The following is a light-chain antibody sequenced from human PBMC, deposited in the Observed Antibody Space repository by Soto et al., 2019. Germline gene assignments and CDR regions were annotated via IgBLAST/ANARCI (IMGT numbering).Light chain of an antibody. J-gene: IGKJ4*01. CDR1: QSINNW. Sequence: DIPMTQSPSTLSASEGDRVTITCRASQSINNWLAWYQQKPGKAPKLLISKASNLKSGVPSRFSGTGSGTEFTLTISSLQPDDFASYYCQQYDSYPFTFGGGTYVEI. V-gene: IGKV1-5*03. CDR3: QQYDSYPFT. CDR2: KAS.